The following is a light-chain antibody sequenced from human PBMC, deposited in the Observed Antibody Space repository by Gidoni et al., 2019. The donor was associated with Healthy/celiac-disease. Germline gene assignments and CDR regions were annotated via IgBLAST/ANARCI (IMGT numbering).Light chain of an antibody. CDR2: GNS. CDR3: QSYDSSLSGPVV. Sequence: QSVLTQPPSVSGAPGQRVTISCTGSSSNIGAGYDVHWYQQLPGTASNLLIDGNSTRPAGVPDRFSGSKSGTSASLAISGLQAEDEADYYCQSYDSSLSGPVVFGGGTKLTVL. V-gene: IGLV1-40*01. J-gene: IGLJ2*01. CDR1: SSNIGAGYD.